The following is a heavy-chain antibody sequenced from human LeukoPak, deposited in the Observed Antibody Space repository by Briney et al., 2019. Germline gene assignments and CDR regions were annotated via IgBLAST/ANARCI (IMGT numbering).Heavy chain of an antibody. V-gene: IGHV4-4*07. D-gene: IGHD3-22*01. CDR1: GGSISSYY. Sequence: SETLSLTCTVSGGSISSYYWSWIRQPAGKGLEWIGRIYTSGSTNYNPSLKSRVTMSVDTSKNQFSLKLSSVTAADTAVYYCARESIVVVITYYYYYMDAWGKGTTVTVSS. CDR3: ARESIVVVITYYYYYMDA. CDR2: IYTSGST. J-gene: IGHJ6*03.